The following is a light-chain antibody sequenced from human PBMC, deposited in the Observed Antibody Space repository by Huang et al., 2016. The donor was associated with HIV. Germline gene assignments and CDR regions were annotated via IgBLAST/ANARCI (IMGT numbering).Light chain of an antibody. CDR1: QSVNNN. CDR3: QHYNNWPPWT. V-gene: IGKV3-15*01. Sequence: EIVMTQSPATLSVSPGERATLSCRASQSVNNNVAWYQQKHGQAPRLLIYGASARATGIPARFTGSGSGTEFTLTISSLQSEDFAVYYCQHYNNWPPWTFGQGTKVEI. CDR2: GAS. J-gene: IGKJ1*01.